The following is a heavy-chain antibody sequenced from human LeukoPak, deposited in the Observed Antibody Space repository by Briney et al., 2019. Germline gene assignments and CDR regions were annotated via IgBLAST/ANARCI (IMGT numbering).Heavy chain of an antibody. CDR3: ARGRATYYDFWSGYYPYYYMDV. J-gene: IGHJ6*03. Sequence: GGSLRLSCAASGFTFSSYWMSWVRQAPGKGLEWVANIKQDGSEKYYVDSVKGRFTISRDNAKNSLYLQMNSLRAEDTAVYYCARGRATYYDFWSGYYPYYYMDVWGKGTTVTVSS. D-gene: IGHD3-3*01. CDR2: IKQDGSEK. CDR1: GFTFSSYW. V-gene: IGHV3-7*01.